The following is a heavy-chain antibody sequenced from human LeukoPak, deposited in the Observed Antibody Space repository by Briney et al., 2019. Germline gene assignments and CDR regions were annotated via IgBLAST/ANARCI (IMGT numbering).Heavy chain of an antibody. V-gene: IGHV3-11*01. J-gene: IGHJ4*02. CDR2: ISNIGYSM. Sequence: GGSLRLSCAASGFTFSAYYMSWVRQAPGKGLEWLAYISNIGYSMYYADSVKDRSTISRDNDQRSVDLQLNSLTADDTAVYFFPARDAIRYFDLWGQGSLVTVSS. CDR1: GFTFSAYY. D-gene: IGHD3-9*01. CDR3: PARDAIRYFDL.